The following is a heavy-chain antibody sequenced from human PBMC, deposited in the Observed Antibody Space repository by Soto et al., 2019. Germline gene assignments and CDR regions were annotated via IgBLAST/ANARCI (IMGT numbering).Heavy chain of an antibody. J-gene: IGHJ4*02. CDR1: GFTVTNSY. CDR2: IYSGGIT. CDR3: ARDVPFYNYGSSGPDYFDY. V-gene: IGHV3-53*01. D-gene: IGHD3-22*01. Sequence: PGGSQRLSCAASGFTVTNSYMSWVRQAPGKGLEWVSIIYSGGITYYADSVKGRFNISRDKSKNTLYLEMNSLRAKDTAVYYCARDVPFYNYGSSGPDYFDYWGQGTLVTVSS.